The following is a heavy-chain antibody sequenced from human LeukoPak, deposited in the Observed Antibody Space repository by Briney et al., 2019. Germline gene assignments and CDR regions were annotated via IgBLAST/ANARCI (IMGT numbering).Heavy chain of an antibody. CDR2: INQDGSDK. J-gene: IGHJ4*02. CDR1: GFTFSSRW. Sequence: GGSLRLSCAASGFTFSSRWMSWVRQSPGMGLEWVANINQDGSDKHYVDSVKGRFTISRDNAERSLYLQMNSLRAEDTAVYYCARDHVAPGLIFDSWGQGTLVTVSS. V-gene: IGHV3-7*03. CDR3: ARDHVAPGLIFDS. D-gene: IGHD3-16*01.